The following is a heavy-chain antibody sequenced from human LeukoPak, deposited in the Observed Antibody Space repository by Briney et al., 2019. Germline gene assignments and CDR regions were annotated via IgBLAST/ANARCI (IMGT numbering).Heavy chain of an antibody. CDR3: ARAPRSRAVGDTTGWFDP. D-gene: IGHD1-26*01. J-gene: IGHJ5*02. Sequence: ASVKVSCKASGYMFTNCYMHWVRQAPGQGLAWMGMINPFGGSTSYAQKFQGRVTMTRDTSTSTVYMELSSLRSEDTAVYYCARAPRSRAVGDTTGWFDPWGQGTLVTVSS. V-gene: IGHV1-46*01. CDR2: INPFGGST. CDR1: GYMFTNCY.